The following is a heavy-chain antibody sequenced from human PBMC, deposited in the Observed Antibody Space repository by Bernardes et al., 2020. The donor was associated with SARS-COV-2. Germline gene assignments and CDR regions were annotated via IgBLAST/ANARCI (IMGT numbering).Heavy chain of an antibody. Sequence: GGSLRLSCAASGFTVSVSFMSWVRQAPGKGLEWVSMMLAHGPTYYADSVKGRFTISRDKSSNTLYLQMNSLRADDSAIYYCAGRGLRSFVPYGLDVWGQGTTVTVSS. CDR1: GFTVSVSF. CDR3: AGRGLRSFVPYGLDV. CDR2: MLAHGPT. V-gene: IGHV3-53*01. J-gene: IGHJ6*02.